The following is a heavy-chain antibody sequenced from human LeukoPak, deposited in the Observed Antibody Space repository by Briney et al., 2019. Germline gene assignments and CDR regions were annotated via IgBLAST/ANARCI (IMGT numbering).Heavy chain of an antibody. Sequence: SGTLSLTCTVSGGSMNNYYWSWIRQAPGKGLEWIGTIHYSGSTSYNISLKSRVTISLDTSKSQFSLRLTSVTAADTAVYYCARDLGRGYSGEFDFWGQGTLVTVSS. J-gene: IGHJ4*02. V-gene: IGHV4-59*01. CDR1: GGSMNNYY. CDR2: IHYSGST. D-gene: IGHD5-12*01. CDR3: ARDLGRGYSGEFDF.